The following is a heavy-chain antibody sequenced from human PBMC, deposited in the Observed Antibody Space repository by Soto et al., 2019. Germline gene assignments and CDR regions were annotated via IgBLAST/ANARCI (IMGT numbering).Heavy chain of an antibody. CDR2: IYPGDSDT. Sequence: PGESLKISCKGSGYSFTSYWIGWVRQMPGKGLEWRGIIYPGDSDTRYSPSFQGQVTISADKSISTAYLQWSSLKASDTAMYYCARPGYCSGGSCYSGGAFDIWGQGTMVTVSS. CDR1: GYSFTSYW. J-gene: IGHJ3*02. D-gene: IGHD2-15*01. CDR3: ARPGYCSGGSCYSGGAFDI. V-gene: IGHV5-51*01.